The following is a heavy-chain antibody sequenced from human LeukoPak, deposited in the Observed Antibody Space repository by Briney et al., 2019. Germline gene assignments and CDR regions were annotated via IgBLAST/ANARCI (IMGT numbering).Heavy chain of an antibody. CDR1: GFTFSSYS. CDR3: ARTQWLVPGFDY. J-gene: IGHJ4*02. Sequence: GGPLRLSCAASGFTFSSYSMNWVRQAPGKGLEWVSSISSSSSYIYYADSVKGRFTISRDNAKNSLYLQMNSLRAEDTAVYYCARTQWLVPGFDYWGQGTLVTVSS. CDR2: ISSSSSYI. V-gene: IGHV3-21*01. D-gene: IGHD6-19*01.